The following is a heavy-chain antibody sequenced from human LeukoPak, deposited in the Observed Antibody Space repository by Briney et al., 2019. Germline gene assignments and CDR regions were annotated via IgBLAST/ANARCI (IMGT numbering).Heavy chain of an antibody. CDR3: ARGPASYDFWSGCYFDY. CDR1: GGSICSYN. Sequence: PSETLSLTCTVSGGSICSYNWSWISQPPGKGLEWGGYIYYSGSTNYTPSLKSRVTISVDTSKNPLSLKLSSVTAADTAVYYCARGPASYDFWSGCYFDYWGQGTLVTVSS. CDR2: IYYSGST. D-gene: IGHD3-3*01. J-gene: IGHJ4*02. V-gene: IGHV4-59*01.